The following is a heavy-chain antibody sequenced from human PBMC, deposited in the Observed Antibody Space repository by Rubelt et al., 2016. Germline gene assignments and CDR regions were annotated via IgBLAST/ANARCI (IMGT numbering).Heavy chain of an antibody. V-gene: IGHV4-59*02. CDR1: GDSVGTYY. CDR3: ARLKREQLVENYYYGMDV. J-gene: IGHJ6*02. Sequence: QVQLQESGPGLVKPSETLSLTCTVSGDSVGTYYWSWIRQPPGKGLEWIGNIYYSGSTNYNPSLKSRVTISIDPSKNQFSLKLSSVTAADTALYYCARLKREQLVENYYYGMDVWGQGTTVTVSS. D-gene: IGHD1/OR15-1a*01. CDR2: IYYSGST.